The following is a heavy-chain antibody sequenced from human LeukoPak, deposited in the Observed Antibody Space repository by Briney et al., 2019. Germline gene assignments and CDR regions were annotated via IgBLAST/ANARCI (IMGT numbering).Heavy chain of an antibody. CDR2: INPNRGGT. J-gene: IGHJ4*02. CDR1: GYTFTGYY. Sequence: ASVKVSCKASGYTFTGYYMHWVRQAPGQGLEWMGWINPNRGGTNYAQKFQGRVTMTRDTSISTAYMELSSLRSEDTAVYYCASGYCSGGSCYPLIYYFDYWGQGTLVTVSS. V-gene: IGHV1-2*02. D-gene: IGHD2-15*01. CDR3: ASGYCSGGSCYPLIYYFDY.